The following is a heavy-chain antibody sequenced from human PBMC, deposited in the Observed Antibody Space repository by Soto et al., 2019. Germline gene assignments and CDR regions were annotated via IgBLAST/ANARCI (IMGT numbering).Heavy chain of an antibody. CDR1: GFTFDDYA. V-gene: IGHV3-9*01. CDR2: ISWNSGSI. D-gene: IGHD2-15*01. CDR3: ARDGRIRRPDWYFDL. Sequence: GVSLSLSCAASGFTFDDYAMHWVRQAPGKGLEWVSGISWNSGSIGYADSVKGRFTISRDNAKNSLYLQMNSLRAEDTAVYYCARDGRIRRPDWYFDLWGRGTRVTVSS. J-gene: IGHJ2*01.